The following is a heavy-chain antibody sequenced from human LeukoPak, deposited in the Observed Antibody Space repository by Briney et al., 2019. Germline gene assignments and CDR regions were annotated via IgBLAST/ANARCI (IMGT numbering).Heavy chain of an antibody. CDR2: IIPLTGVV. D-gene: IGHD2-15*01. J-gene: IGHJ4*02. V-gene: IGHV1-69*04. CDR3: ARERRCSAGSCYAADLDS. Sequence: ASVKVSCKTSADIFSSYAINWVRQAPGQGLEWMGRIIPLTGVVNYGQKLQTRVTISADKSTSTAYMEVSSLRFEDTAVYFCARERRCSAGSCYAADLDSWGQGTLVIVSS. CDR1: ADIFSSYA.